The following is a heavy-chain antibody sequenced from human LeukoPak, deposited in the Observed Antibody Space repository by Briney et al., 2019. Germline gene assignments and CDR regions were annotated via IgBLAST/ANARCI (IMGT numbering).Heavy chain of an antibody. CDR2: IKEDGSEE. V-gene: IGHV3-7*01. Sequence: GGSLRLSCAASGFTFGEFWMAWVRQTPGKGLEWVADIKEDGSEEFYVDSVKGRFTISRDNSKNSLYLQMNSLRADDTAVYYCARGRFHYDSSGYSSFYYWGQGTLVTVSS. D-gene: IGHD3-22*01. CDR1: GFTFGEFW. CDR3: ARGRFHYDSSGYSSFYY. J-gene: IGHJ4*02.